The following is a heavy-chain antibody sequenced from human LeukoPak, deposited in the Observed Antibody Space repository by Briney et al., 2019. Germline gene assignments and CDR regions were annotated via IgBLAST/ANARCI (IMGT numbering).Heavy chain of an antibody. CDR3: ARARGYSSGWYDIGYYYYYGMDV. CDR1: GYTFTSYG. Sequence: GASVKVSCKASGYTFTSYGISWVRQAPGQGLEWMGWISAYNGKTNYAQKLQGRVTMTTDTSTSTAYMELRSLRSDDTAVYYCARARGYSSGWYDIGYYYYYGMDVWGQGTTVTVSS. D-gene: IGHD6-19*01. V-gene: IGHV1-18*01. J-gene: IGHJ6*02. CDR2: ISAYNGKT.